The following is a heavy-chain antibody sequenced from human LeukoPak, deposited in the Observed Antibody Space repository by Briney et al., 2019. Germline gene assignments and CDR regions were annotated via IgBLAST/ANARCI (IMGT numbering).Heavy chain of an antibody. CDR2: ISSSGRTR. D-gene: IGHD6-19*01. V-gene: IGHV3-48*04. J-gene: IGHJ4*02. Sequence: GGSLRLSCAASGFTFSSYAMNWVRQAPGNGLEWVSYISSSGRTRYYADSVKGRFTISRDNAKNSLYLQLNSLRAEDTAVYYCARAPDELAVDFDYWGQGTLVTVSP. CDR3: ARAPDELAVDFDY. CDR1: GFTFSSYA.